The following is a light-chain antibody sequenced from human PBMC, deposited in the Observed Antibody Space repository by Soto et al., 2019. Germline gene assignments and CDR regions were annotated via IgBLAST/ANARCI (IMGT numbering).Light chain of an antibody. Sequence: EIVLTQSPGTLSLSPGERATLSCRASQSVSSSYLAWYQQKPGQAPRLLIYGASSRATGIPDRFSGSGSGTDFTLPISRLEPEDFAVYYCQQYGSSPPYTFGQETKLQIK. J-gene: IGKJ2*01. V-gene: IGKV3-20*01. CDR2: GAS. CDR3: QQYGSSPPYT. CDR1: QSVSSSY.